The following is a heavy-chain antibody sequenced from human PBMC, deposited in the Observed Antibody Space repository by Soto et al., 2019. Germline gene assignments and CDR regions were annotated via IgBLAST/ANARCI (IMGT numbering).Heavy chain of an antibody. CDR3: ARGGIAVAKYNWFDP. CDR1: GYSISSGYY. CDR2: IYHSGST. Sequence: KPSETLSLTCAVSGYSISSGYYWGWIRQPPGKGLEWIGSIYHSGSTYYNPSLKSRVTISVDTSKNQFSLKLSSVTAADTAVYYCARGGIAVAKYNWFDPWGQGTMVTVSS. V-gene: IGHV4-38-2*01. D-gene: IGHD6-19*01. J-gene: IGHJ5*02.